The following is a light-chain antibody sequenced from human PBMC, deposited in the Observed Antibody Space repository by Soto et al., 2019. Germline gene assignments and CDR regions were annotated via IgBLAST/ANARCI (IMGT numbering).Light chain of an antibody. CDR1: QSIVRL. CDR2: DAS. V-gene: IGKV1-5*01. Sequence: DIQMTQSPSTLSAFVGDRVTITCRASQSIVRLLAWYQQKPGKAPKLLIYDASSLEGGVPSRCSGTGSGTEFTLTISSLQPDDFATYYCQQYNSFSRTFGQGTKVEIK. J-gene: IGKJ1*01. CDR3: QQYNSFSRT.